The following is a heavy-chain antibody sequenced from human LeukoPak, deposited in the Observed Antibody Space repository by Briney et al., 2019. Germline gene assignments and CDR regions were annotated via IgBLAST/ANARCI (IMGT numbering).Heavy chain of an antibody. J-gene: IGHJ4*02. CDR1: GFTVITND. CDR3: ARDLYDSSGLDY. Sequence: GGSLRLSCAASGFTVITNDMTWVRQAPGKGLEWVSSISSSSSYIYYADSVKGRFTISRDNAKNSLYLQMNSLRAEDTAVYYCARDLYDSSGLDYWGQGTLVTVSS. CDR2: ISSSSSYI. V-gene: IGHV3-21*01. D-gene: IGHD3-22*01.